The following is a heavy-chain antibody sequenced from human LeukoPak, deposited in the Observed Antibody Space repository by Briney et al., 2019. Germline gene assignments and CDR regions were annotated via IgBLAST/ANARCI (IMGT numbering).Heavy chain of an antibody. V-gene: IGHV4-31*03. CDR3: ARDRDPYYDSSGYRGPPWFDP. D-gene: IGHD3-22*01. J-gene: IGHJ5*02. CDR2: IYYSGST. Sequence: SETLSLTCTVSGGSISSGGYYWSWIRQHPGKGLEWIGYIYYSGSTYYNPSLKSRVTISVDTSKNQFSLKLSSVTAADTAVYYCARDRDPYYDSSGYRGPPWFDPWGQGTLVTVSS. CDR1: GGSISSGGYY.